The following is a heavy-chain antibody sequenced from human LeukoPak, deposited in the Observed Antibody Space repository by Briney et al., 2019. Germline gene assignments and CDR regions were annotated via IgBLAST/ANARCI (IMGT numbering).Heavy chain of an antibody. CDR3: ARVSYDSSGYEGYWYFDL. CDR1: GGSISSSSYY. J-gene: IGHJ2*01. CDR2: IYYSGST. Sequence: SETLPLTCTVSGGSISSSSYYWGWIRQPPGKGLEWMGSIYYSGSTYYNPSLKSRVTISVDTSKNQFSLKLSSVTAADTAVYYCARVSYDSSGYEGYWYFDLWGRGTLVTVSS. V-gene: IGHV4-39*07. D-gene: IGHD3-22*01.